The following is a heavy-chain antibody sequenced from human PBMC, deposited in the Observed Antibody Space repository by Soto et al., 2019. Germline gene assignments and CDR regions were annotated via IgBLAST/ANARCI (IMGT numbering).Heavy chain of an antibody. CDR1: GYTFTGSY. J-gene: IGHJ6*02. CDR2: INPNSGGT. D-gene: IGHD2-15*01. Sequence: GASVKVSWKDSGYTFTGSYMHWVRQAPGRGLEWIGWINPNSGGTNYAQKFQGWVTMTRDTSISTAYMELSRLRSDDTAVYYCALGGNEPTGNYYGMDVGGQGTTVTVSS. CDR3: ALGGNEPTGNYYGMDV. V-gene: IGHV1-2*04.